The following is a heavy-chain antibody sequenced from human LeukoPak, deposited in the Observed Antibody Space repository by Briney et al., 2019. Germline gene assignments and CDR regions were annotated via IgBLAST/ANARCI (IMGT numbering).Heavy chain of an antibody. Sequence: GASVKVSCKASGYTFTGYYMHWVRQAPGQGPQWMGWINPNNGGTNYPQNFQGRVTMTTDTSINTAYMELSRLRYDDTALYYCARDGGQHLGVLNYWGQGTLVTVSS. V-gene: IGHV1-2*02. CDR1: GYTFTGYY. D-gene: IGHD6-25*01. CDR3: ARDGGQHLGVLNY. J-gene: IGHJ4*02. CDR2: INPNNGGT.